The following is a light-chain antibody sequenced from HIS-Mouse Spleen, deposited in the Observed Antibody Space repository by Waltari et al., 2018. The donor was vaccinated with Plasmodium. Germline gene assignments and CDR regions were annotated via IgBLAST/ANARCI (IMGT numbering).Light chain of an antibody. CDR3: YSAADNNRV. CDR1: VLAKKY. V-gene: IGLV3-27*01. J-gene: IGLJ3*02. CDR2: KDN. Sequence: SYELTQPSSVSVSPGQTARITCSGDVLAKKYARWFQHKPGQAPLLFIYKDNERPSGIHELFSGSSSGTTVTVTISGAQVEEEADYYCYSAADNNRVFGGGTKLTVL.